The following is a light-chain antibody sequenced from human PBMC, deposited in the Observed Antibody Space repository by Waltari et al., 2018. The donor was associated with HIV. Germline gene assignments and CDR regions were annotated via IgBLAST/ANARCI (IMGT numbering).Light chain of an antibody. CDR1: QSVSNN. CDR2: GAS. J-gene: IGKJ1*01. V-gene: IGKV3-15*01. CDR3: QQYNKWPPWT. Sequence: VMTQSPATLSVSPGERATLSCRAGQSVSNNLAWYPQKPGQAPSLLIYGASTRATGIPARFSGSGSATEFTLTISSLQSEDSAVYYCQQYNKWPPWTFGQGTKVEIK.